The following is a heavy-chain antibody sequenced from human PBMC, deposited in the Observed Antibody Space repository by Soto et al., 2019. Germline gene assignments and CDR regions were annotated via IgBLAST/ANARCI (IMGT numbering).Heavy chain of an antibody. CDR1: GGSISSSSYY. CDR3: ARRSRLVRITIFGVVNRHRRPNNWFDP. V-gene: IGHV4-39*01. Sequence: SETLSLTCTVSGGSISSSSYYWGWIRQPPGKGLEWIGSIYYSGSTYYNPSLKSRVTISVDTSKNQFSLKLSSVTAADTAVYYCARRSRLVRITIFGVVNRHRRPNNWFDPWGQGTLVTVSS. D-gene: IGHD3-3*01. CDR2: IYYSGST. J-gene: IGHJ5*02.